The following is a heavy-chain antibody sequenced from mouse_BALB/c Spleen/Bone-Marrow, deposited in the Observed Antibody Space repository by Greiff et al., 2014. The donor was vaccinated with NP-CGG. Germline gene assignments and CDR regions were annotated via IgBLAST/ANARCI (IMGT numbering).Heavy chain of an antibody. D-gene: IGHD2-1*01. CDR2: ISCYNGAT. CDR1: GYSFTGYY. CDR3: ARSGGNYDAMDY. V-gene: IGHV1S34*01. J-gene: IGHJ4*01. Sequence: LVRTGASVKISCKASGYSFTGYYMHWVKQSHGKSLEWIGYISCYNGATSYNQKFKGKATFTVDTSSSTAYMQFISLTSEDSAVYYCARSGGNYDAMDYWGQGTSVTVSS.